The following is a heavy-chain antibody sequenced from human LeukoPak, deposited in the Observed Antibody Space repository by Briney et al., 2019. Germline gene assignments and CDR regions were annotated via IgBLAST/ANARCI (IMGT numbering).Heavy chain of an antibody. D-gene: IGHD3-22*01. V-gene: IGHV4-31*03. CDR2: IYYSGST. CDR3: ARVKKNYYDSSGYCY. J-gene: IGHJ4*02. CDR1: GGSISSGGYY. Sequence: SETLSLTCTVSGGSISSGGYYWSWIRQHPGKGLEWIGYIYYSGSTYYNPSLKSRVTISVDTSKNQFSLKLSSVTAADTAVYYCARVKKNYYDSSGYCYWGQGTLVTVSS.